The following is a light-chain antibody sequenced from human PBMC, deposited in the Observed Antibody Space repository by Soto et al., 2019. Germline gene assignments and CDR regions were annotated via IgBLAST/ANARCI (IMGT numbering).Light chain of an antibody. CDR2: GTS. V-gene: IGKV3-20*01. Sequence: EIVLTQSPGTLSLSPGERATLSCRASQSVSSKYLAWYQQKPGQAPRVLIYGTSIRASGVPERFSGGGSGTDFTLTITRLEPEDFEVYYCQQYGSSLFTFGPGTTVDIK. J-gene: IGKJ3*01. CDR3: QQYGSSLFT. CDR1: QSVSSKY.